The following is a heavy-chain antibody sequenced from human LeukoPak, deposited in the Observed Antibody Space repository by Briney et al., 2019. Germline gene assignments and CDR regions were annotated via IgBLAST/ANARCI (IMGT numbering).Heavy chain of an antibody. D-gene: IGHD3-10*01. J-gene: IGHJ5*02. CDR1: GGSVNSGSYY. Sequence: KPSETLSLTCTVSGGSVNSGSYYWSWIRQPPGKGREWIGYIYYSGSTNYNPSLKSRVTISVDTSKNQFSLKLSSVTAADTAVYYCARTHYGSGSHNWFDPWGQGTLVTVSS. CDR2: IYYSGST. CDR3: ARTHYGSGSHNWFDP. V-gene: IGHV4-61*01.